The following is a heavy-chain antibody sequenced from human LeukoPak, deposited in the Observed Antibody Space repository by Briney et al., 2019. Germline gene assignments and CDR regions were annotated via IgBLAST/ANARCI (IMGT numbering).Heavy chain of an antibody. CDR1: GGSFSGYY. Sequence: SETLSLTCAVYGGSFSGYYWSWIRQPPGKGLEWIGEINHSGSTNYNPSLKSRVTISVDTSKNQFSLKLSSVTAADTAVYYCARGKNGRYVLRFLGSAFDIWGQGRMVTVSS. CDR3: ARGKNGRYVLRFLGSAFDI. J-gene: IGHJ3*02. CDR2: INHSGST. D-gene: IGHD3-3*01. V-gene: IGHV4-34*01.